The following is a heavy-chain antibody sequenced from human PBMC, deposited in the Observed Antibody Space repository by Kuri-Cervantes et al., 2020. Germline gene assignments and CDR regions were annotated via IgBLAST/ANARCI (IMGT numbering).Heavy chain of an antibody. CDR3: ARGRYDSSGYYLGY. CDR2: IYYSGST. Sequence: LRLSCTVSGGSISSGGYYWSWIRQHPGKGLEWIGYIYYSGSTYYNPSLKSRVTISVDTSKNQFSLKLSSVTAADTAVYYCARGRYDSSGYYLGYWGQGTLVTVSS. V-gene: IGHV4-31*03. CDR1: GGSISSGGYY. J-gene: IGHJ4*02. D-gene: IGHD3-22*01.